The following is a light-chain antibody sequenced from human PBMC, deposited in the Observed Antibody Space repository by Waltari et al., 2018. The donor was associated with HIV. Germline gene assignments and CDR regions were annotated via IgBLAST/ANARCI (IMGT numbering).Light chain of an antibody. CDR1: HSVYNN. Sequence: EIVMTQSPAILSLSPGESAPLSCRASHSVYNNLAWYQQKNGQAPRLLIYGASTRATDIPDRFSGSGSGTEFTLTVSSLQSGDFAVYYCQQYHNWPQTFGRGTKVEIK. CDR3: QQYHNWPQT. CDR2: GAS. V-gene: IGKV3-15*01. J-gene: IGKJ2*01.